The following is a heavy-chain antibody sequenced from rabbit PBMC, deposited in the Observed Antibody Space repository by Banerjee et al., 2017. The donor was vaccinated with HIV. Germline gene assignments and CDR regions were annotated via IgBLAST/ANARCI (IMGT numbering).Heavy chain of an antibody. CDR1: GFIISSYS. CDR2: IYYDGTT. V-gene: IGHV1S45*01. Sequence: QEQLVESGGDLVQPEGSLTLTCTASGFIISSYSMGWVRQAPGKGLEWIGYIYYDGTTYYASWAKGRFTISKTSSTTVTLQMTSLTAADTASYFCARDLAGVIGWNFNLWGQGTLVTVS. D-gene: IGHD4-1*01. J-gene: IGHJ4*01. CDR3: ARDLAGVIGWNFNL.